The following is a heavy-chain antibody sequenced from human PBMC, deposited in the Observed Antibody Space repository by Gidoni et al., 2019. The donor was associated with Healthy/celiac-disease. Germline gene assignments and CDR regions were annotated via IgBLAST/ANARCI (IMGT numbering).Heavy chain of an antibody. CDR1: GGTFSSYA. CDR3: AREPTAYCGGDCHHDY. Sequence: QVQLVQSGAEVKKPGSSVKVSCTASGGTFSSYAISWVRQAPGQGLEWMGGIIPSFGTANYAQKFQGRVTITADESTSTAYMELSSLRSEETAVYYCAREPTAYCGGDCHHDYWGQGTLVTVSS. J-gene: IGHJ4*02. CDR2: IIPSFGTA. V-gene: IGHV1-69*01. D-gene: IGHD2-21*02.